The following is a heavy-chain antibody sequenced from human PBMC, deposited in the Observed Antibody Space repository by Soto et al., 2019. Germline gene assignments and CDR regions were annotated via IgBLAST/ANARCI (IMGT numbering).Heavy chain of an antibody. CDR1: GFTVSRKY. Sequence: PGEALRLSCAGSGFTVSRKYMSWVRQAPGKGLEWVSLIQSGGPTYYADSVKGRFTISRDTSENTVHLQMDSLRAEDTAVYYCVRDDVLCDGGRCYGDPLDVWGKRTTVTVSS. D-gene: IGHD2-15*01. V-gene: IGHV3-66*01. J-gene: IGHJ6*04. CDR2: IQSGGPT. CDR3: VRDDVLCDGGRCYGDPLDV.